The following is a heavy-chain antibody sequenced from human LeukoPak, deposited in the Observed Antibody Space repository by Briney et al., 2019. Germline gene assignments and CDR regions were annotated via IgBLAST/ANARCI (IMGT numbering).Heavy chain of an antibody. CDR1: GGTFSSYA. CDR3: ATGDYYGSGSYYNHYYYYGMDV. J-gene: IGHJ6*02. D-gene: IGHD3-10*01. V-gene: IGHV1-69*05. Sequence: GSSVKVSCKASGGTFSSYAISWVRQAPGQGLEWMGGIIPIFVTANYAQKLQGRVTMTTDTSTSTAYMELRSLRSDDTAVYYCATGDYYGSGSYYNHYYYYGMDVWGQGTTVTVSS. CDR2: IIPIFVTA.